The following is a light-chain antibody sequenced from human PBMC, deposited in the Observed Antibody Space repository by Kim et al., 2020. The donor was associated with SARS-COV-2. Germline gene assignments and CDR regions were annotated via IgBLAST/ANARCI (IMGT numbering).Light chain of an antibody. CDR1: QRISNY. Sequence: LSPGERATRSCRASQRISNYLAWYQQKPGQAPRLLIYDGSNRATGIPARFRGSGSGTDFTLTVSSLEPEDFAVYYWQQRKNWPLTFGGGTKVEIK. V-gene: IGKV3-11*01. CDR3: QQRKNWPLT. CDR2: DGS. J-gene: IGKJ4*01.